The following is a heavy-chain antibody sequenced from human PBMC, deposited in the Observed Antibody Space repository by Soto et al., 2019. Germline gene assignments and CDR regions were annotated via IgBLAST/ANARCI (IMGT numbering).Heavy chain of an antibody. V-gene: IGHV4-30-2*01. J-gene: IGHJ3*02. Sequence: SETLSLTCAVSGGSISSGGYSWSWIRQPPGKGPEWIGYIYHSGSTYYNPSLKSRVTISVDRSKNQFSLKLSSVTAADTAVYYCARATVNWNYAFDIWGQGTMVTVSS. CDR1: GGSISSGGYS. CDR3: ARATVNWNYAFDI. D-gene: IGHD1-7*01. CDR2: IYHSGST.